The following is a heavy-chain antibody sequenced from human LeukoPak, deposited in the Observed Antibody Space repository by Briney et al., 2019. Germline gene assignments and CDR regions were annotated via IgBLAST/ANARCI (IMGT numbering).Heavy chain of an antibody. Sequence: GSLRLSCAASGFTFSSYEMNWVRQAPGKGLEWISYISSSGTTIYYADSVKGRFTISRDNAENSLYLQMNSLRVEDTAVYYCARDGTPIYSSGWVYMGVWGRGTTVTISS. D-gene: IGHD6-25*01. CDR1: GFTFSSYE. CDR3: ARDGTPIYSSGWVYMGV. V-gene: IGHV3-48*03. CDR2: ISSSGTTI. J-gene: IGHJ6*03.